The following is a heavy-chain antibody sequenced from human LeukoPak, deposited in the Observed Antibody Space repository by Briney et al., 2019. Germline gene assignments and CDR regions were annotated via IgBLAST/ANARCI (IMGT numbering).Heavy chain of an antibody. D-gene: IGHD6-13*01. CDR2: IYYSGST. Sequence: SETLSLTCTVSGASISSGDYYWSWIRQPPGKGLEWIGYIYYSGSTYYNPSLKSRVTISVDTSKNQFSLKLSSVTAADTAVYYCAGSRIAAAATTIWGQGTMVTVSS. CDR1: GASISSGDYY. CDR3: AGSRIAAAATTI. J-gene: IGHJ3*02. V-gene: IGHV4-30-4*08.